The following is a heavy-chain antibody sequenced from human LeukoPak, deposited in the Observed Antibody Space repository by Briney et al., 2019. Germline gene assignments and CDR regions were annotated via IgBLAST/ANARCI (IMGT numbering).Heavy chain of an antibody. V-gene: IGHV5-51*01. Sequence: GESLKISCKGSGYSFTSYWIGWVRQMPGKGLEWMGIIYPGDSDTRYSPSFQGQVTISADKFISTAYLQWSSLKASDTAMYYCARGSIVGATKNYFDYWGQGTLVTVSS. CDR1: GYSFTSYW. CDR2: IYPGDSDT. J-gene: IGHJ4*02. D-gene: IGHD1-26*01. CDR3: ARGSIVGATKNYFDY.